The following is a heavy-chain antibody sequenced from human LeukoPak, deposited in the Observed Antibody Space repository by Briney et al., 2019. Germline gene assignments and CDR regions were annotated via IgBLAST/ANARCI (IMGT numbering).Heavy chain of an antibody. CDR1: GFTFSSYG. CDR2: ISYDGSNK. CDR3: AKDFGSGWFY. Sequence: GRSLRLSCAAPGFTFSSYGMHWVRQAPGKGLEWVAVISYDGSNKYYADSVKGRFTISRDNSKNTLYLQMNSLRAEDTAVYYCAKDFGSGWFYWGQGTLVTVSS. V-gene: IGHV3-30*18. J-gene: IGHJ4*02. D-gene: IGHD6-19*01.